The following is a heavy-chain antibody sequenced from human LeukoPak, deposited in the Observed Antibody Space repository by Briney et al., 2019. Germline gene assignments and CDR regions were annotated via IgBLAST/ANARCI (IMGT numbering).Heavy chain of an antibody. CDR2: INHSGST. J-gene: IGHJ4*02. V-gene: IGHV4-34*01. CDR1: GGSFSGYY. D-gene: IGHD3-22*01. CDR3: ARGNTDTVLVFSDY. Sequence: TSETLSLTCAVYGGSFSGYYWSWIRQPPGKGLEWIGEINHSGSTNYDPSLKSRVTISVDTSKNQFSLKLSSVTAADTAVYYCARGNTDTVLVFSDYWGQGTLVTVSS.